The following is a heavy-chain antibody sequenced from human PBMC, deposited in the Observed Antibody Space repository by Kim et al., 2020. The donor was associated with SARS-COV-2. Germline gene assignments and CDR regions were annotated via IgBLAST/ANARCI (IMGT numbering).Heavy chain of an antibody. V-gene: IGHV3-7*01. J-gene: IGHJ4*02. CDR2: IKQDGSEK. Sequence: GGSLRLSCVVSGFTLNNYWMTWVRQAPGKGLEWVANIKQDGSEKNYVDSVKGRFTISRDNVENSVYLQMNRLRAEDTAVYYCAREGPVYDILTGYNTQSFDYWGQGTLVTVSS. CDR1: GFTLNNYW. D-gene: IGHD3-9*01. CDR3: AREGPVYDILTGYNTQSFDY.